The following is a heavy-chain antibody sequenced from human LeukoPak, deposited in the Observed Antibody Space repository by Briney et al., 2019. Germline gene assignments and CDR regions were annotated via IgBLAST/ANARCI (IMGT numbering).Heavy chain of an antibody. J-gene: IGHJ1*01. Sequence: PGRSLRLSCAASVFTFDDYAMHWVRQAPGKGLEWVSGISWNSGSIGYADSVKGRFTISRDNAKNSLYLQMNSLRAEDMALYYCSKNIHSYDSRYSQHWAQGPLVTVPS. CDR2: ISWNSGSI. V-gene: IGHV3-9*03. CDR3: SKNIHSYDSRYSQH. CDR1: VFTFDDYA. D-gene: IGHD3-22*01.